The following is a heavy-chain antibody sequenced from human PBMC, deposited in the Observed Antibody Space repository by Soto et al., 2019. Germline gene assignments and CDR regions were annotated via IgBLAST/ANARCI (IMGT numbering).Heavy chain of an antibody. D-gene: IGHD5-18*01. V-gene: IGHV4-39*01. CDR3: ARHEWLQLWLVTEY. CDR2: IYHSGNT. J-gene: IGHJ4*02. CDR1: GDSIGSSTKY. Sequence: SETLSLTCSVSGDSIGSSTKYWGWIRQPPGKGLEWIGTIYHSGNTYYNPTLKSRVAISVDMSKNQFSLRLNSVTAADTAVYYCARHEWLQLWLVTEYWGQGALVTVSS.